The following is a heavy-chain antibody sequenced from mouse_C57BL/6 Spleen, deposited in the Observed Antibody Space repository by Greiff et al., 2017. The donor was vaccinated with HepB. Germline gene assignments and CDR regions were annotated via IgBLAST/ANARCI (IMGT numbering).Heavy chain of an antibody. D-gene: IGHD1-1*01. CDR3: ASVITTVVATDFYYAMDY. V-gene: IGHV5-6*01. Sequence: EVMLVESGGDLVKPGGSLKLSCAASGFTFSSYGMSWVRQTPDKRLEWVATISSGGSYTYYPDSVKGRFTISRDNAKNTLYLQMSSLKSEDTAMYYCASVITTVVATDFYYAMDYWGQGTSVTVSS. J-gene: IGHJ4*01. CDR2: ISSGGSYT. CDR1: GFTFSSYG.